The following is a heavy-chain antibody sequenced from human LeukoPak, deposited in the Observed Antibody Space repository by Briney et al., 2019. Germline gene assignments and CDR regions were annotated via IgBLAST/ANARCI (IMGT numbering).Heavy chain of an antibody. CDR1: GGSIIGTRDH. V-gene: IGHV4-39*01. Sequence: SETLSLTCSVSGGSIIGTRDHWDGIRQPPGKGLEWFASVHYSGTTYYNPSLRSRVTISVDTSKNQFSLKVPSVTAADTAAYYCARRLHYYDYWGQGTLVTVSS. CDR3: ARRLHYYDY. CDR2: VHYSGTT. D-gene: IGHD2-21*02. J-gene: IGHJ4*02.